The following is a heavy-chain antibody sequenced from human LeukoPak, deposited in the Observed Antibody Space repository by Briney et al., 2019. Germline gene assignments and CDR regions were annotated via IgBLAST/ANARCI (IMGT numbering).Heavy chain of an antibody. CDR1: VGSFSNYY. CDR3: ARDFSLHRQRLRFFDY. D-gene: IGHD3-3*01. Sequence: SETLSLTCAVYVGSFSNYYWTWIRQPPGKGLEWIGEINHSGSANYNPSLRSRVTISVDTSRNHFSLKLSSVTAADTAVYYCARDFSLHRQRLRFFDYWGQGTLVTVSS. V-gene: IGHV4-34*01. J-gene: IGHJ4*02. CDR2: INHSGSA.